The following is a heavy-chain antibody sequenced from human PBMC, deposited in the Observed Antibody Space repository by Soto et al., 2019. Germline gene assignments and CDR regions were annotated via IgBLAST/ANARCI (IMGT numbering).Heavy chain of an antibody. D-gene: IGHD4-17*01. V-gene: IGHV4-39*01. Sequence: QVQLQESGPGLVKPSETLSLTCTVSGGAISRSNYYWVWIRQTPEKGLEWIGSIYYSGTTYYNPSLKSRLTISVDTSKNQFSLNLSSVTAADTAMYYCAKSYGDYGDYYYLDVWGKGTTVTVSS. CDR1: GGAISRSNYY. CDR2: IYYSGTT. J-gene: IGHJ6*03. CDR3: AKSYGDYGDYYYLDV.